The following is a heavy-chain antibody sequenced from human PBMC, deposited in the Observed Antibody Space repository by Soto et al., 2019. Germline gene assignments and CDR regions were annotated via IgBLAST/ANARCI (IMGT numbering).Heavy chain of an antibody. CDR1: GYTFTSYA. CDR2: INAGNGNT. V-gene: IGHV1-3*01. J-gene: IGHJ4*02. CDR3: ASFNYDFWSGYYRPVDY. Sequence: GASVKVSCKASGYTFTSYAMHWVRQAPGQRLEWMGWINAGNGNTKYSQKFQGRVTITRDTSASTAYIELSSLRSEDTAVYYCASFNYDFWSGYYRPVDYWGQGTLVTVSS. D-gene: IGHD3-3*01.